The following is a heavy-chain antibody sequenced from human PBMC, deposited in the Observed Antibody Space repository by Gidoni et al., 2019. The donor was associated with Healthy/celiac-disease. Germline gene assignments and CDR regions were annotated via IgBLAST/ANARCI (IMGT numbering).Heavy chain of an antibody. CDR3: ARGDYDFGSGYPPRKNAFDI. D-gene: IGHD3-3*01. Sequence: QVQLVQSGAEVKKPGASVKVSCPASGYTFPGYYMHWVRQAPGQGLEWMGRINPNSGGTNYAQKVQGRVTMTRDTTISTADMELSRLRSDDTAVYDGARGDYDFGSGYPPRKNAFDIWGQGTMVTVSS. J-gene: IGHJ3*02. V-gene: IGHV1-2*06. CDR1: GYTFPGYY. CDR2: INPNSGGT.